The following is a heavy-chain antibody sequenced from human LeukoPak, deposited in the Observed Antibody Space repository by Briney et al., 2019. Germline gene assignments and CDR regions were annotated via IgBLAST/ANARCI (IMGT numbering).Heavy chain of an antibody. Sequence: GGSLRLSCAGSGITFSGFWMHWVRHAPGKGLVWVSRINSDGSSTNYADSVKGRFTISRDNAKNTLYLQMNSLRAEDTGVYYCARGLTPGGGNSAAYWGQGTLVTVSS. CDR1: GITFSGFW. J-gene: IGHJ4*02. V-gene: IGHV3-74*01. CDR2: INSDGSST. D-gene: IGHD4-23*01. CDR3: ARGLTPGGGNSAAY.